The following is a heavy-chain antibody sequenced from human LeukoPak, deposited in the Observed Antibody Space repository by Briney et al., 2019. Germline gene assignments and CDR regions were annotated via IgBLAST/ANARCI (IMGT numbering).Heavy chain of an antibody. CDR1: GGSISSSSYY. D-gene: IGHD3-22*01. CDR2: SYYSGST. Sequence: SETLSLTCTVSGGSISSSSYYWGWIRQPPGKGLERIGSSYYSGSTYYNPSLKSRVTISVDTSKNQFSLKLSSVTAADTAVYYCARGVRVYYYGSSGYSVYFDYWGQGTLVTVSS. CDR3: ARGVRVYYYGSSGYSVYFDY. V-gene: IGHV4-39*01. J-gene: IGHJ4*02.